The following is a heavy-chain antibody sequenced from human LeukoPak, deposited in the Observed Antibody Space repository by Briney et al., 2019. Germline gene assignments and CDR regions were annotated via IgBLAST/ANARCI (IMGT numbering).Heavy chain of an antibody. V-gene: IGHV3-33*01. CDR3: ASNYGG. J-gene: IGHJ4*02. Sequence: GGSLRLSCAASGFIFTNYGMNWVRQAPGKGLEWVAVIWFDGSKTFYADSVKGRFTISRDTSKNMLYLQMNSLRAEDSAIYYCASNYGGWGQGTLVTVSS. CDR2: IWFDGSKT. D-gene: IGHD4-11*01. CDR1: GFIFTNYG.